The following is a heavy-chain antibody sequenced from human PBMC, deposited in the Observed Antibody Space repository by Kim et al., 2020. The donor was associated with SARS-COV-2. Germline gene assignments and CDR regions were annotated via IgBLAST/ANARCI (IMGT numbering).Heavy chain of an antibody. Sequence: GGSLRLSCAASGFSFDDYAMHWVRQAPGKGLEWVSGISWNSGSLGYGDSVKGRFTISRDNAKHSLYLQMNSLRAEDTAFYYCAKGDHVIRFFEWQFSSWFDSWGQGTLVTVSS. J-gene: IGHJ5*01. D-gene: IGHD3-3*01. V-gene: IGHV3-9*01. CDR1: GFSFDDYA. CDR2: ISWNSGSL. CDR3: AKGDHVIRFFEWQFSSWFDS.